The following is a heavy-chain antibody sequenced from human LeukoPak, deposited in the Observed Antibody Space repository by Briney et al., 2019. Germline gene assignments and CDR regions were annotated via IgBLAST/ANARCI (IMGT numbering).Heavy chain of an antibody. J-gene: IGHJ5*02. Sequence: GASVKVSCKASGYTFTGYYMHWVRQAPGQGLEWMGWINPNSGGTNYAQKFQGRVTMTRDTSISTAYMELSRLRSDDTAVYYCAREPLYYYDSSGYHEFNWFDPWGQGTLVTVSS. CDR2: INPNSGGT. D-gene: IGHD3-22*01. CDR1: GYTFTGYY. CDR3: AREPLYYYDSSGYHEFNWFDP. V-gene: IGHV1-2*02.